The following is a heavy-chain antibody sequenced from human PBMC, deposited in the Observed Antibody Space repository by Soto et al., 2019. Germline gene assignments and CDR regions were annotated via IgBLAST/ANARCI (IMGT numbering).Heavy chain of an antibody. J-gene: IGHJ5*02. D-gene: IGHD4-17*01. V-gene: IGHV3-23*01. CDR3: AKSSGDFFSGWFDP. CDR1: GFTFSSYA. Sequence: EVQLLESGGGLVQPGGSLRLSCAASGFTFSSYAMSWVRQAPGKGLEWVSTISGSGGGTYYADSVKGRFTISRDNSKNTLYLQMNSLRAEDTAVYYCAKSSGDFFSGWFDPWGQGTLVTVSS. CDR2: ISGSGGGT.